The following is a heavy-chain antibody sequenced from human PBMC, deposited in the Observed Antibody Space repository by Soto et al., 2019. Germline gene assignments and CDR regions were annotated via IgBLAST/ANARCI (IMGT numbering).Heavy chain of an antibody. CDR1: GFTFSSYS. CDR3: AKDRMDHNSVWDPFDV. D-gene: IGHD1-20*01. J-gene: IGHJ3*01. Sequence: GGSLRLSCAASGFTFSSYSMNWVRQAPGKGLEWVSYISSSSSTIYYADSVKGRFTISRDNSKNTLFLQMNSLGAEDTAVYYRAKDRMDHNSVWDPFDVWGPGTVVTVSS. V-gene: IGHV3-48*01. CDR2: ISSSSSTI.